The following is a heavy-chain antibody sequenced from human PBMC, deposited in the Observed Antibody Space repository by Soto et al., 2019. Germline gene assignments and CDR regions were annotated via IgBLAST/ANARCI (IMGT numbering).Heavy chain of an antibody. CDR3: ARTRRDRSVEDAFDI. Sequence: QVQLQESGPGLVKPSQTLSLTCTVSGGSISSSGYYWNWIRQHPGKGLEWIGYIFYSGSTYYNPSLKSRVTISLDTSNNQFSLKLSSVTAADTAVYYCARTRRDRSVEDAFDIWGQGTMVTVSS. J-gene: IGHJ3*02. CDR2: IFYSGST. CDR1: GGSISSSGYY. D-gene: IGHD3-10*01. V-gene: IGHV4-31*03.